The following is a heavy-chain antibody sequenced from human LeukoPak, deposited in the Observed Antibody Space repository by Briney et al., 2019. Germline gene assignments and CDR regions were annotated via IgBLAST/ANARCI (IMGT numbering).Heavy chain of an antibody. V-gene: IGHV4-34*01. Sequence: PSETLSLTCAVYGGSFSGYYWSWIRQPPGKGLEWIGEINHSGSTNYNPSLKSRVTISVDTSKNQFSLKLSSVTAADTAVYYCARGVRHYYDSSGYWGRYFDLWGRGTLVTVSS. CDR1: GGSFSGYY. D-gene: IGHD3-22*01. CDR2: INHSGST. CDR3: ARGVRHYYDSSGYWGRYFDL. J-gene: IGHJ2*01.